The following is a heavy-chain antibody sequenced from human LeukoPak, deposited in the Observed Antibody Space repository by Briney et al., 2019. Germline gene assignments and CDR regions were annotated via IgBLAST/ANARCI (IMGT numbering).Heavy chain of an antibody. V-gene: IGHV4-39*07. CDR2: IYYSGST. D-gene: IGHD3-22*01. CDR3: AREAGGYYDSSGYYYAHDFDY. Sequence: SETLSLTCTVSGGSISSSSYYWGWIRQPPGKGLEWIGSIYYSGSTYYNPSLKSRVTISVDTSKNQFSLKLSSVTAADTAVYYCAREAGGYYDSSGYYYAHDFDYWGQGTLVTVSS. CDR1: GGSISSSSYY. J-gene: IGHJ4*02.